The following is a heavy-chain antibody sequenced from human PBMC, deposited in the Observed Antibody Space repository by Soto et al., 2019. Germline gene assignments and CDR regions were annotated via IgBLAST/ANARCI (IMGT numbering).Heavy chain of an antibody. CDR1: GYTFTSNI. V-gene: IGHV1-3*01. J-gene: IGHJ4*02. CDR2: INAGNGNT. CDR3: ARICGGDCYSGSS. D-gene: IGHD2-21*02. Sequence: QVQLVQSGAEVKKPGASVKVSCKASGYTFTSNIINWVRQAPGQGLEWMGWINAGNGNTKYSQKFQGRFTITMDTSASTAYMELGSLRSEDTAVYCCARICGGDCYSGSSWGQGTLVTVSS.